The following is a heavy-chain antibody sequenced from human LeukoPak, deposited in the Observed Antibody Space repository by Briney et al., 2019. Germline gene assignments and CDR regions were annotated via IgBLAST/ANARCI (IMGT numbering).Heavy chain of an antibody. CDR1: GYSFDDYY. CDR2: VDPEDAET. Sequence: ASVTVACKASGYSFDDYYVDWVRLAHGKGFAWVGRVDPEDAETIYARNFQDRVTTTADSSTHTVYMELSSLRSEHTATYYCATAGHNGGHFRYFHYWGQGTLVTVSS. CDR3: ATAGHNGGHFRYFHY. D-gene: IGHD2/OR15-2a*01. J-gene: IGHJ4*02. V-gene: IGHV1-69-2*01.